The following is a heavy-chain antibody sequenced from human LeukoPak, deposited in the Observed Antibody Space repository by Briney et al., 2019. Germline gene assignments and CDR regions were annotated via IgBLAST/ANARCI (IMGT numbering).Heavy chain of an antibody. CDR2: INPNSGGT. D-gene: IGHD5-24*01. CDR3: ARGGGVEMATIMGPFDP. CDR1: GYTFTGYY. J-gene: IGHJ5*02. V-gene: IGHV1-2*02. Sequence: GASVKVSCKASGYTFTGYYMHWVRQAPGQGLEWMGWINPNSGGTNYAQKFQGRVTMTRDTSISTAYMELSRLRSDDTAVYYCARGGGVEMATIMGPFDPWGQGTLVTVSS.